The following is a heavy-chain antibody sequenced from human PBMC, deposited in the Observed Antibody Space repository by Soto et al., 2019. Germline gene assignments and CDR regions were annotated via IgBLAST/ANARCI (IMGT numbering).Heavy chain of an antibody. Sequence: GGSLRLSCAASGFTFSNAWVNWVRQAPGKGLEWVSVITGGDNTFYADSVKGRFTISRDNSKNTLYLQMNSLRVEDTAMYYCVRENYYYGMDVWGQGTAVTVSS. V-gene: IGHV3-66*01. CDR2: ITGGDNT. CDR3: VRENYYYGMDV. J-gene: IGHJ6*02. CDR1: GFTFSNAW.